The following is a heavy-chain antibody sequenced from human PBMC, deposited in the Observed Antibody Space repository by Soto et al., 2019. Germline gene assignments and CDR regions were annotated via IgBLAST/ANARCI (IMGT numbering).Heavy chain of an antibody. V-gene: IGHV1-18*01. J-gene: IGHJ6*02. Sequence: ASVKVSCKASGYTFTSYGISWVRQAPGQGLEWMGWISAYNGNTNYAQKLQGRVTMTTDTSTSTAYMELRSLRSDDTAVYYCARFFRTPVIQSRYGMDVRGQGTTVTGS. CDR3: ARFFRTPVIQSRYGMDV. CDR1: GYTFTSYG. D-gene: IGHD3-22*01. CDR2: ISAYNGNT.